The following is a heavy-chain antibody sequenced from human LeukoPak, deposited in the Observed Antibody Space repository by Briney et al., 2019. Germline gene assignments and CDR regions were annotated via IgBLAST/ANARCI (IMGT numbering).Heavy chain of an antibody. J-gene: IGHJ4*02. CDR3: ARIGYSSTFDY. D-gene: IGHD6-19*01. Sequence: GASVKVSCKASGYTFSNYCMHWVRQAPGQGLEWMGWINTNTGDTNYAQKFQGKFTMTRDTSITTVYMELSGLAFDDTAVYFCARIGYSSTFDYWGQGTLVTVSS. V-gene: IGHV1-2*02. CDR2: INTNTGDT. CDR1: GYTFSNYC.